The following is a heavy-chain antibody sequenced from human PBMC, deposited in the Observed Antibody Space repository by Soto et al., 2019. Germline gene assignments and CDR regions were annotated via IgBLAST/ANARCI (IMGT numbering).Heavy chain of an antibody. D-gene: IGHD6-13*01. CDR1: GLTVSSDY. J-gene: IGHJ6*02. Sequence: HPGGSLRLSCAVSGLTVSSDYMTWVRQAPGKGLEWVSVIYSGGTTNYADSVKGRFTISRDRSKNTLYLQMNSLRAEDTAVYYCARDRGAAAGRGYYGMDVWGQGTTVTVSS. CDR2: IYSGGTT. V-gene: IGHV3-66*01. CDR3: ARDRGAAAGRGYYGMDV.